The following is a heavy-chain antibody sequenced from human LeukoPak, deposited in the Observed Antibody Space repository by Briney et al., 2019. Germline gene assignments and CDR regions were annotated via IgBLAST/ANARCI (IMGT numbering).Heavy chain of an antibody. CDR3: ARASSGWYGGWFDP. V-gene: IGHV4-59*01. D-gene: IGHD6-19*01. CDR1: GGSISSYY. Sequence: SKTLSLTCTVSGGSISSYYWSWIRQPPGKGLEWSGYIYYSGSTNYNPSLKSRVTISVDTSKNQFSLKMSSVTAADTAVYYCARASSGWYGGWFDPWGQGTLVTVSS. CDR2: IYYSGST. J-gene: IGHJ5*02.